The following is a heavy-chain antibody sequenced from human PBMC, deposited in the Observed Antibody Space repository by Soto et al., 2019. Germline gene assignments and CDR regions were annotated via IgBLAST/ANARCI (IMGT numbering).Heavy chain of an antibody. V-gene: IGHV3-30-3*01. D-gene: IGHD6-19*01. J-gene: IGHJ4*02. CDR2: ISYDGSNK. CDR3: ARAFSSSTHARLDY. CDR1: GFTFSSYA. Sequence: GGSLRLSCAASGFTFSSYAMHWVRQAPGKGLEWVAVISYDGSNKYYADSVKGRFTISRDNSKNTLYLQMNSLRAEDTAVYYCARAFSSSTHARLDYWGQGTLVTVSS.